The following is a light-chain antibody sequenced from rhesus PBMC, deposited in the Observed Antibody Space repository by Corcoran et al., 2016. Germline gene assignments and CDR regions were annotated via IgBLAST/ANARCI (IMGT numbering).Light chain of an antibody. CDR2: GAS. CDR1: QSVSSS. J-gene: IGKJ4*01. V-gene: IGKV3-42*02. Sequence: EIVMTQSPATLSLSPGERATLSCRASQSVSSSLAWYQQKPGQAPNLLIYGASRRATGIPDRFSGSGSGTEFTLTISSLEPEDFGIYYCQQDYRWPLTFGGGTKVERK. CDR3: QQDYRWPLT.